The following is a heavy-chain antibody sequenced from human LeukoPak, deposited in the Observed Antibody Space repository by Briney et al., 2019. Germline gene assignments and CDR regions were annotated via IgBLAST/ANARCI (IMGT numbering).Heavy chain of an antibody. Sequence: PGGSLRLSCAASGFTVSSNYMSWVRQAPGKGLEWVSAISGSGGSTYYADSVKGRFTISRDNSKTTLYLQMNSLRAEDTAVYYCAKSYSSSWYYYFDYWGQGTLVTVSS. J-gene: IGHJ4*02. CDR1: GFTVSSNY. CDR3: AKSYSSSWYYYFDY. CDR2: ISGSGGST. D-gene: IGHD6-13*01. V-gene: IGHV3-23*01.